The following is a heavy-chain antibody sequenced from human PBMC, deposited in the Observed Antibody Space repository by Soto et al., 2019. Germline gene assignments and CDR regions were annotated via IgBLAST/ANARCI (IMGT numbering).Heavy chain of an antibody. CDR2: INHSGST. D-gene: IGHD2-15*01. CDR3: ARGRGPAHYYYYGMDV. CDR1: GGSFSGYY. J-gene: IGHJ6*02. Sequence: SETLSLTCAVYGGSFSGYYWSWTRQPPGKGLEWIGEINHSGSTNYNPSLKSRVTISVDTSKNQFSLKLSSVTAADTAVYYCARGRGPAHYYYYGMDVWGQGTTVTVSS. V-gene: IGHV4-34*01.